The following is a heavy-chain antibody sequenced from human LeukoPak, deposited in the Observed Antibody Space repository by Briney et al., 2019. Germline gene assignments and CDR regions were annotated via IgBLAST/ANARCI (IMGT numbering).Heavy chain of an antibody. CDR2: IIPIFGTA. V-gene: IGHV1-69*13. CDR1: GGTFSSYA. D-gene: IGHD3-10*01. Sequence: SVKVSCKASGGTFSSYAISWVRQAPGQGLEWMGGIIPIFGTANYAQKFQGRVTITADESTSTAYMELSSLRSEDTAVYYCARDLVTMVRGEGWFDPWGQGTLVTVSS. CDR3: ARDLVTMVRGEGWFDP. J-gene: IGHJ5*02.